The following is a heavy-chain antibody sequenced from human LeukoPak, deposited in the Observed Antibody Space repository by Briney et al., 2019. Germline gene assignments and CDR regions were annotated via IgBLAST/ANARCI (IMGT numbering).Heavy chain of an antibody. V-gene: IGHV3-48*02. CDR1: GFTFSHYS. CDR2: IRSDSKIL. D-gene: IGHD3-16*01. CDR3: ARELGGYGPPGY. Sequence: GGSLRLSCAASGFTFSHYSMNWVRQAPGKGLEWVSYIRSDSKILHYADSVKGRFTISRDNDKKTLYLQLNSLRDEDTAVYYCARELGGYGPPGYWGQGTLVTVSS. J-gene: IGHJ4*02.